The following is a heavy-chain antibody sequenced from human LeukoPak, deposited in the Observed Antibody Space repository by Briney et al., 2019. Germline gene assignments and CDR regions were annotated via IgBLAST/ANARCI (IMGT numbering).Heavy chain of an antibody. CDR1: GDSISSGSYY. D-gene: IGHD3-10*01. CDR3: ARDLGYYYGSGSYYNS. V-gene: IGHV4-61*02. Sequence: SETLSLTCTVSGDSISSGSYYWSWIRQPAGKGLEWIGRMSTSGSTDYNPSLKSRVTISADTSKNQFSLKLASVTAADTAVYYCARDLGYYYGSGSYYNSWGQGTPVTVSS. J-gene: IGHJ5*02. CDR2: MSTSGST.